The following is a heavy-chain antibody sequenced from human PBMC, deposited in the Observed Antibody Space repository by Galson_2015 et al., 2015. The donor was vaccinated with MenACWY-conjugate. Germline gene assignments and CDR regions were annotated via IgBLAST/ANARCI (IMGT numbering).Heavy chain of an antibody. Sequence: PLRLSCAASGFTFSAYAMHWVRQAPGKGLEWVAVISYDGTRKFYADSVKGRFTISRDNSKNTLYLQMNSLRVEDTAIYYCARGCSGGTFHLDSWGQGSLVTVSS. V-gene: IGHV3-30-3*01. D-gene: IGHD2-15*01. CDR3: ARGCSGGTFHLDS. J-gene: IGHJ4*02. CDR2: ISYDGTRK. CDR1: GFTFSAYA.